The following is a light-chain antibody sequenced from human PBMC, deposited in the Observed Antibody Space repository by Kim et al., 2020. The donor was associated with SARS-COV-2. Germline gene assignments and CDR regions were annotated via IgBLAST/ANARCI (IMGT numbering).Light chain of an antibody. CDR2: AAS. Sequence: SASVGDRVTITCRASQSISSYLNWYQQKPGTAPKLLIYAASSLQSVVPSRFSGSGSGTDFTLTISSLQPEDFATYYCQQSYSTPYSFGQGTKLEI. V-gene: IGKV1-39*01. J-gene: IGKJ2*01. CDR3: QQSYSTPYS. CDR1: QSISSY.